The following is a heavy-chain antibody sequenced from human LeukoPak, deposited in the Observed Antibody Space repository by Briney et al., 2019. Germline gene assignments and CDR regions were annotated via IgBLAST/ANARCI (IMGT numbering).Heavy chain of an antibody. J-gene: IGHJ6*02. CDR3: ARDRTRTDSSWTYYYYYGMDV. CDR1: GFTFSSYW. CDR2: INSDGSST. Sequence: PGGSLRLSCAASGFTFSSYWMHWVRQAPGKGLVWVSRINSDGSSTSYADSVKGRFTISRDNAKNTLYLQMNSLRAEDTAVYYCARDRTRTDSSWTYYYYYGMDVWGQGTTVTVSS. D-gene: IGHD6-13*01. V-gene: IGHV3-74*01.